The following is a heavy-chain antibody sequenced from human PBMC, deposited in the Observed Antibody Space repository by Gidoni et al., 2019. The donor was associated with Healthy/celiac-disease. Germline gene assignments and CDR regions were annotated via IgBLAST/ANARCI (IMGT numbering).Heavy chain of an antibody. CDR3: ARGEYQLPNDY. CDR1: GGSFSGYY. J-gene: IGHJ4*02. Sequence: QVQLQPWGAGLVKPQETLSLNCAVYGGSFSGYYWSWSRQPPGKGLAWIGEIDHSGSTNYNPSLKSRVTISVDTSKNQFSLKLSSVTAADTAVYYCARGEYQLPNDYWGQGTLVTVSS. CDR2: IDHSGST. V-gene: IGHV4-34*01. D-gene: IGHD2-2*01.